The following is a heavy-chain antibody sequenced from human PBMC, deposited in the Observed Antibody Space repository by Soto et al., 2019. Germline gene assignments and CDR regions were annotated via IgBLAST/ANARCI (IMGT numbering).Heavy chain of an antibody. D-gene: IGHD4-17*01. CDR3: ANSWTTLTTGFDF. Sequence: GGSLRLSCVGSGFIFSNNGMHWVRQTPGKGLEWVAFMSYDGSDTFYADSVKDRFTISGDNSKNTLYLQMNNLRPEDTAMYYCANSWTTLTTGFDFWGQGALVTVSS. V-gene: IGHV3-30*02. CDR1: GFIFSNNG. CDR2: MSYDGSDT. J-gene: IGHJ4*02.